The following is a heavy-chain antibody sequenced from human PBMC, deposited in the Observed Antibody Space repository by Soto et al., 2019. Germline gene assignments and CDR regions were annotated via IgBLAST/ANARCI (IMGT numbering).Heavy chain of an antibody. D-gene: IGHD2-21*02. Sequence: EVQLVESGGGLVQPGGSLRLSCAASGFTFTSNSMNWVRQAPGKGLEWISYITSSSSTIYYAVSVKGRFTISRDNAQNSLYRQMNGLRDDDTAVYYCARGRVGTAYFDYWGQGALVTVSS. CDR2: ITSSSSTI. V-gene: IGHV3-48*02. J-gene: IGHJ4*02. CDR3: ARGRVGTAYFDY. CDR1: GFTFTSNS.